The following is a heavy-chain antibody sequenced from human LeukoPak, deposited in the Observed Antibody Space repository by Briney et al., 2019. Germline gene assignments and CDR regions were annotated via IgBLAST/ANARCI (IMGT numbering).Heavy chain of an antibody. CDR1: GFTFSSYG. CDR3: AKAHHYYGSGSSIDY. V-gene: IGHV3-23*01. D-gene: IGHD3-10*01. J-gene: IGHJ4*02. Sequence: PGGSLRLSCAASGFTFSSYGMSWVRQAPGKGLEWVSGVSGSGGGTYYADSVKGRFTISRDNSKNTLYLQMNSLRAEDTAVYYCAKAHHYYGSGSSIDYWGQGTLVTVSS. CDR2: VSGSGGGT.